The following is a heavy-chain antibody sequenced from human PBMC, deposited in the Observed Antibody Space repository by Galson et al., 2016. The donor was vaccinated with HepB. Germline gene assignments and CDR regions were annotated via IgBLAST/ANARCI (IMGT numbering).Heavy chain of an antibody. CDR1: GGTFSSYA. J-gene: IGHJ6*02. CDR2: IIPIFGTA. D-gene: IGHD3-3*01. V-gene: IGHV1-69*13. Sequence: SVKVSCKASGGTFSSYAISWVRQAPGQGLEWMGGIIPIFGTANYAQKFQGRVTITADESTSTAYMELSSLRSEDTAVYYCARGLGTIFGVVITDYYYSGIDVGGQGTTVTVSS. CDR3: ARGLGTIFGVVITDYYYSGIDV.